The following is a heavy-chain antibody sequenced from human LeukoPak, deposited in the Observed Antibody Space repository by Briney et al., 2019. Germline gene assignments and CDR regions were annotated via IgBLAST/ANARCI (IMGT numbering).Heavy chain of an antibody. V-gene: IGHV3-64D*06. D-gene: IGHD3-22*01. CDR2: MSSRGDRT. CDR3: VKDFCYDNSGYYRSFDH. Sequence: PGGSLRLSCAASGFTFSSYAIHWVRQAPGKGLEYVSAMSSRGDRTYYADSVKGRFTISRDNSKNTLYLQMSSLKPEDTAVYFCVKDFCYDNSGYYRSFDHWGQGTLVTVSS. J-gene: IGHJ4*02. CDR1: GFTFSSYA.